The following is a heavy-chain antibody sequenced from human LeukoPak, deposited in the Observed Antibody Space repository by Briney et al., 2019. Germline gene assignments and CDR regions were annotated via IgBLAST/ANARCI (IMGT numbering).Heavy chain of an antibody. Sequence: GGSLRLSCAASGFTFSSYSMHWVRQAPGKGLEWVAVISYDGSNKYYADSVKGRFTISRDNSKNTLYLQMNSLRAEDTAVYYCAKGRGIAAAGTDPGVGVWGQGTLVTVSS. CDR1: GFTFSSYS. CDR3: AKGRGIAAAGTDPGVGV. CDR2: ISYDGSNK. J-gene: IGHJ4*02. D-gene: IGHD6-13*01. V-gene: IGHV3-30*18.